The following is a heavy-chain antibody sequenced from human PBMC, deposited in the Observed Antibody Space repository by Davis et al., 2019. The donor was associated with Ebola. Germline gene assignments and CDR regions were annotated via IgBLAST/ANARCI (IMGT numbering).Heavy chain of an antibody. J-gene: IGHJ4*02. CDR3: TSTRIAAAGTILDY. Sequence: GESLKISCAASGFTFSGSAMHWVRQASGKGLEWVGRIRSKANSYATAYAASVKGRFTISRDDSKNTAYLQMNSLKTEDTAVYYCTSTRIAAAGTILDYWGQGTLVTVSS. CDR1: GFTFSGSA. D-gene: IGHD6-13*01. V-gene: IGHV3-73*01. CDR2: IRSKANSYAT.